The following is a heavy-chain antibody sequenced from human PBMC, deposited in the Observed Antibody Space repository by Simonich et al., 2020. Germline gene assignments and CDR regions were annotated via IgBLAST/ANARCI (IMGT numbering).Heavy chain of an antibody. CDR2: IYYSGST. V-gene: IGHV4-39*01. Sequence: QLQLQESGPGLVKPSETLSLTCTVSGGSISSSSYYWGWIRQPPGKGLEWIGRIYYSGSTYYHPSLKRRVTISGDTSKNQFSLKLSSGTAADTAVYYCARWAYSSSYFDYWGQGTLVTVSS. CDR1: GGSISSSSYY. CDR3: ARWAYSSSYFDY. J-gene: IGHJ4*02. D-gene: IGHD6-6*01.